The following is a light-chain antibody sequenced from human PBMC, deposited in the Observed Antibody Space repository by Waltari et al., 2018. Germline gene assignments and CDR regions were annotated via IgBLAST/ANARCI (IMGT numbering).Light chain of an antibody. Sequence: DIVLTQSPLSLSVTPGEPASMSSRSSQRLLHNNGYNYLDWYLQKPGQSPQLLIYLGSNRASGVPDRFSASGSGTDFTLRIDRVEAEDVGVYYCMQAVQTPFTFGGGTKVEIK. CDR3: MQAVQTPFT. J-gene: IGKJ4*01. CDR1: QRLLHNNGYNY. V-gene: IGKV2-28*01. CDR2: LGS.